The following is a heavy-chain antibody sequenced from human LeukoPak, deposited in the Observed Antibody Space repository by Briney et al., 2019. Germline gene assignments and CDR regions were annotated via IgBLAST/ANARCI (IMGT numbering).Heavy chain of an antibody. D-gene: IGHD5-18*01. CDR1: GFTFSSYG. Sequence: PGRSLRLSCAASGFTFSSYGMHWVRQAPGKGLEWVANIKQDGSEKYYVDSVKGRFTISRDNSKNTLYLQMNSLRAEDTAVYYCAREAPIQLWSFYFDYWGQGTLVTVSS. CDR3: AREAPIQLWSFYFDY. J-gene: IGHJ4*02. V-gene: IGHV3-7*01. CDR2: IKQDGSEK.